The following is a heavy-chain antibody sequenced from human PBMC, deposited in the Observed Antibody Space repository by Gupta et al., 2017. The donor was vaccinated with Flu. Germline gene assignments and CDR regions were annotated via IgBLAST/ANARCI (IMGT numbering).Heavy chain of an antibody. D-gene: IGHD6-19*01. J-gene: IGHJ4*02. V-gene: IGHV3-23*01. Sequence: GKGLEWVAAISGSGRSTFYAESVKGRFSISRDNPMNTLYVQMNSLRVDDSAVYYCVKDRTPRDQIAVADAMDDWGQGTLVTVAS. CDR2: ISGSGRST. CDR3: VKDRTPRDQIAVADAMDD.